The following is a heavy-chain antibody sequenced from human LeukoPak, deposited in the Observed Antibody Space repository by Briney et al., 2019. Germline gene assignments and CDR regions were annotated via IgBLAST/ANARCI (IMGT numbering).Heavy chain of an antibody. D-gene: IGHD2-2*01. CDR2: LSSGDNT. Sequence: GGSLRLSCAASGFTVSSNYMSWVHQAPGRGLEWVSALSSGDNTHYADSVNGRFTISRDNSKNTLYLQLNSLRAEDTAVYYCARRYCSTCPTGHAFDLWGQGTMVTVSS. V-gene: IGHV3-53*01. CDR3: ARRYCSTCPTGHAFDL. CDR1: GFTVSSNY. J-gene: IGHJ3*01.